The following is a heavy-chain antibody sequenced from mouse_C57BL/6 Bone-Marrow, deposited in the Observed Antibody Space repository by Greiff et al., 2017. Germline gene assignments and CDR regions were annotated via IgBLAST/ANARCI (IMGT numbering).Heavy chain of an antibody. J-gene: IGHJ2*01. V-gene: IGHV1-82*01. D-gene: IGHD3-2*02. CDR3: ASPRQLRQYYFDY. CDR2: IYPGDGDT. Sequence: VQLQQSGPELVKPGASVKISCKASGYAFSSSWMNWVKQRPGKGLEWIGRIYPGDGDTNYNGKFKGKATLTADKSSSTAYMQLSSLTSEDSAVXFCASPRQLRQYYFDYWGQGTTLTVSS. CDR1: GYAFSSSW.